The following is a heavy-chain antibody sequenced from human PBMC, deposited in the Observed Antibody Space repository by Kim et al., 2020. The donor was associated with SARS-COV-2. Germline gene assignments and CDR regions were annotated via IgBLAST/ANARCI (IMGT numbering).Heavy chain of an antibody. CDR3: ARGQGEAAAPYYYYGMDV. CDR2: TYYRSKWYN. CDR1: GDSVSSNSAA. Sequence: SQTLSLTCAISGDSVSSNSAAWNWIRQSPSRGLEWLGRTYYRSKWYNDYAVSVKSRITINPDTSKNQFSLQLNSVTPEDTAVYYCARGQGEAAAPYYYYGMDVWGQGTTVTVSS. V-gene: IGHV6-1*01. D-gene: IGHD6-13*01. J-gene: IGHJ6*02.